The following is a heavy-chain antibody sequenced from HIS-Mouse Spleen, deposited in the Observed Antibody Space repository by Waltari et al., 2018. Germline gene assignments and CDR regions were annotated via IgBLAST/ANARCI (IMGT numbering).Heavy chain of an antibody. Sequence: QLQLQASGPGLVKPSETLSLTCTFAGGAISSSSYHWGWIRQPPGKGLEWIGSIYYSGGTYYNPSLKSRVTISVDTSKNQFSLKLSSVTAADTAVYYCAREIPYSSSWYDWYFDLWGRGTLVTVSS. J-gene: IGHJ2*01. CDR1: GGAISSSSYH. CDR2: IYYSGGT. V-gene: IGHV4-39*07. D-gene: IGHD6-13*01. CDR3: AREIPYSSSWYDWYFDL.